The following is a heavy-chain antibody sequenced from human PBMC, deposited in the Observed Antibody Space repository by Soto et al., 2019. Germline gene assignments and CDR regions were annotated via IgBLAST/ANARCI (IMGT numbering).Heavy chain of an antibody. CDR3: ARDFSSSWYGMDV. J-gene: IGHJ6*02. CDR1: GFTVSSNY. Sequence: EVQLVESGGGLVQPGGSLRLSCAASGFTVSSNYMSWVRQAPGKGLEWVSVIYSGGSTYYADSVKGRFTISRHNSKNTLSLQMNSLRAEDTAVYYCARDFSSSWYGMDVWGQGTTVTVSS. D-gene: IGHD6-13*01. V-gene: IGHV3-53*04. CDR2: IYSGGST.